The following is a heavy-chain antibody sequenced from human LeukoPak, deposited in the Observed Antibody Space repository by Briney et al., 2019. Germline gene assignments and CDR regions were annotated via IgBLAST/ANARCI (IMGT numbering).Heavy chain of an antibody. D-gene: IGHD5-24*01. CDR3: ARDGGMATIRPAWYFDL. Sequence: ASVKVSCKASGYTFTSYYMHWVRQAPGQGLEWMGIINPSGGSTSYAQKFQGRVTMTRDMSTSTVYMELSSLRSEDTAVYYCARDGGMATIRPAWYFDLWGRGTLVTVSS. J-gene: IGHJ2*01. CDR2: INPSGGST. V-gene: IGHV1-46*01. CDR1: GYTFTSYY.